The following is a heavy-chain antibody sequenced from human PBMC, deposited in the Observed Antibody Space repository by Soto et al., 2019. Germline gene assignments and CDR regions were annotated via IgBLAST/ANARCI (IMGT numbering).Heavy chain of an antibody. Sequence: SETLSLTCAVSGGSISSSNWWSWVRQPPGKGLEWIGEIYHSGSTNYNPSLKSRVTISVDKSKNQFSLKLSSVTAADTAVYYCARVFGDTAMVALDYWGQGTLVTVSS. J-gene: IGHJ4*02. V-gene: IGHV4-4*02. CDR2: IYHSGST. CDR1: GGSISSSNW. D-gene: IGHD5-18*01. CDR3: ARVFGDTAMVALDY.